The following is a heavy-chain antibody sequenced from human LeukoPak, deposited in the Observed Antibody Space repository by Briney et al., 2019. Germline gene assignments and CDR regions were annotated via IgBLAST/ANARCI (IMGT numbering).Heavy chain of an antibody. V-gene: IGHV1-18*01. J-gene: IGHJ5*01. CDR3: ARDPSNTSGRMIWFDS. CDR2: ISAYNGNT. CDR1: GYTFTSYG. D-gene: IGHD2-2*01. Sequence: ASVKVSCRASGYTFTSYGISWVRQAPGQGLEWMGWISAYNGNTNYAQKFQGRVSMTTDTSTSTAYMEVRSLRSDDTAMYYCARDPSNTSGRMIWFDSWGQGTRVTVSS.